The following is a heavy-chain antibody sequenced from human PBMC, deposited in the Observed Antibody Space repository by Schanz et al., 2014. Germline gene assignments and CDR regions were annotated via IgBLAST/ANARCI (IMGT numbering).Heavy chain of an antibody. J-gene: IGHJ6*02. V-gene: IGHV4-59*08. Sequence: QVQLQESGPGLVKPSETLSLTCTVSGVSIGGYYWSWIRQPPGKGLEWIGYIFFSGSTTYNPSFNSGVTISLDMSKNQFALTLSSVTAADTAVYYCARLGVGDKAYYYYGTDVWGQGTTVLVSS. CDR2: IFFSGST. CDR3: ARLGVGDKAYYYYGTDV. CDR1: GVSIGGYY. D-gene: IGHD1-26*01.